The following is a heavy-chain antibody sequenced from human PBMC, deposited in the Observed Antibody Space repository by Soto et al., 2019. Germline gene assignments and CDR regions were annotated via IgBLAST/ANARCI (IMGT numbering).Heavy chain of an antibody. Sequence: GGSLRLSCAASGFTFSSYAMSWVRQAPGKGLEWVSAISGSGGSTYYADSVKGRFTISRDNSKNTLYLQMNSLRAEDTTVYYCAKEDIVVVPAASRWFDPWGQGTLVTVSS. D-gene: IGHD2-2*01. CDR2: ISGSGGST. J-gene: IGHJ5*02. CDR1: GFTFSSYA. CDR3: AKEDIVVVPAASRWFDP. V-gene: IGHV3-23*01.